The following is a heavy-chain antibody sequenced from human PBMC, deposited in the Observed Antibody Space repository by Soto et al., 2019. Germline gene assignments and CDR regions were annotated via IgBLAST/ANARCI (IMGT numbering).Heavy chain of an antibody. D-gene: IGHD2-2*01. V-gene: IGHV3-23*01. CDR2: ISGSGGST. CDR3: AKEVYCSSTSCRSG. Sequence: EVQLLESGGGLVQPGGSLRLSCAASGVTFSSYAMSWVSQAPGQGLEWVSAISGSGGSTYYADSVKGRFTISRDNSKNTLYLQMTSLRAEDTAVYYCAKEVYCSSTSCRSGWGQGTLVTVSS. J-gene: IGHJ4*02. CDR1: GVTFSSYA.